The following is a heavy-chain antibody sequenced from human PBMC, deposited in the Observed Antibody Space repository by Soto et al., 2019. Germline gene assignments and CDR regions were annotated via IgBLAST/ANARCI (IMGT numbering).Heavy chain of an antibody. D-gene: IGHD3-10*01. CDR3: ARDWVIYDSGSGYYYGLDV. Sequence: QVQLVQSGAEVKKPGASVKVSCKASGYTFTRYGISWVRQAPGQGLEWIGWVSAYDGTSKNTQKLQGKVIMTTDTSTTTAYMELRSRRSDDTAVYYCARDWVIYDSGSGYYYGLDVWGQGTTVTVSS. V-gene: IGHV1-18*01. CDR2: VSAYDGTS. CDR1: GYTFTRYG. J-gene: IGHJ6*02.